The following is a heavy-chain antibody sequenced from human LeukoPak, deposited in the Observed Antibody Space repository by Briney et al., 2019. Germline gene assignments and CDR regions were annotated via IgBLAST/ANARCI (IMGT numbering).Heavy chain of an antibody. CDR2: ISAYNGNT. V-gene: IGHV1-18*01. D-gene: IGHD4/OR15-4a*01. Sequence: GASVKVSCKASGYTFTSYGISWVRQAPGQGLEWMGWISAYNGNTNYAQKLQGRVTMTTDTSTSTAYMELRSLRSDDTAVYYCARDLEKAVLNYYYYGMGVWGQGTTVTVSS. J-gene: IGHJ6*02. CDR1: GYTFTSYG. CDR3: ARDLEKAVLNYYYYGMGV.